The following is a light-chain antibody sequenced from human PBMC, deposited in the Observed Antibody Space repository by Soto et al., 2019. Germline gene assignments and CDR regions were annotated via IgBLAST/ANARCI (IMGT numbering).Light chain of an antibody. J-gene: IGKJ2*01. CDR2: KAS. CDR1: QRISPW. CDR3: QQYKTDSRT. Sequence: DIQMTQSPSTLSASVGDRVTITCRASQRISPWLAWYQQKPGKAPKILIYKASSLESGVLSRFSGSDSGTEFTLNISILQPDDFATYFCQQYKTDSRTFGQGTKLEIK. V-gene: IGKV1-5*03.